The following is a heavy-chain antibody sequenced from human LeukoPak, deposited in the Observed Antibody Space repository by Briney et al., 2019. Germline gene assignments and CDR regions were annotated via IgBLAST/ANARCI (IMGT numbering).Heavy chain of an antibody. J-gene: IGHJ3*02. Sequence: GGSLRLSCAASGFTFNSYWFHWVRQAPGKGLVWVSRINSDGSDTIYADSVKGRFTISIDNAKSTVYLQMNNLKAEDTAVYYCARGGYHHGFDIWGQGTMVTVSS. D-gene: IGHD2-15*01. CDR2: INSDGSDT. V-gene: IGHV3-74*01. CDR3: ARGGYHHGFDI. CDR1: GFTFNSYW.